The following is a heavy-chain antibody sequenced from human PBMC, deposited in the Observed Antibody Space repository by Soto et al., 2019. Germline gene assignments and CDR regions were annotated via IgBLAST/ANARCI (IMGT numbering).Heavy chain of an antibody. J-gene: IGHJ4*02. D-gene: IGHD3-22*01. Sequence: PSETLSLTCTVSCGSISSGGYYWSWIRQHPGKGLEWIGYIYYSGSTYYNPSLKSRVTISVDTSKNQFSLKLSSVTAADTAVYYCARDPYYYDSSGYQGSYFDYWGQRTLVTVSS. CDR1: CGSISSGGYY. CDR2: IYYSGST. V-gene: IGHV4-31*03. CDR3: ARDPYYYDSSGYQGSYFDY.